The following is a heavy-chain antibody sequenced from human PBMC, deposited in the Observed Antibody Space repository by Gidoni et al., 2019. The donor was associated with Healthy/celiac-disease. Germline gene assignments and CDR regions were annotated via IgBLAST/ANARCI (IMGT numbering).Heavy chain of an antibody. CDR3: ARTSTQGGGDCYWFDY. Sequence: QVQLQESGPGLVKPSQTLSLTCTVSGGSISSGGYYWSWIRQHPGKGLEWIGYIYYSGSTYYTPSLKSRVTISVDTSKNQFSLKLSSVTAADTAVYYCARTSTQGGGDCYWFDYWGQGTLVTVSS. D-gene: IGHD2-21*02. V-gene: IGHV4-31*03. CDR1: GGSISSGGYY. J-gene: IGHJ4*02. CDR2: IYYSGST.